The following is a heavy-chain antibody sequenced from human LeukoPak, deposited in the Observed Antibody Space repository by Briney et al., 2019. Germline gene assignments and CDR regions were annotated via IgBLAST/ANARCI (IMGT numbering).Heavy chain of an antibody. J-gene: IGHJ4*02. D-gene: IGHD6-13*01. V-gene: IGHV3-23*01. CDR2: ISGSGGST. Sequence: GGSLRLSCAVSGFTFSAYAMSWVRQAPGKGLEWVSAISGSGGSTYYAESVKGRFTISRDNSKNTLYLQMNSLRAEDTAVYYCARDSSSWSSLHDYWGQGTLVTVSS. CDR3: ARDSSSWSSLHDY. CDR1: GFTFSAYA.